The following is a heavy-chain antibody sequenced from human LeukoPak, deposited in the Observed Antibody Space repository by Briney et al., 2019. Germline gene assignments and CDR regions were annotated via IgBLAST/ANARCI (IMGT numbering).Heavy chain of an antibody. Sequence: PGGSLRLSCAASGFTFTNAWMSWVRQAPGKGLEWIGFIYYSGSTNYNPSLKSRVTISVDTSKNQFSLKLSSVTAADTAVYYCARDRSGYQDRYFDYWGQGTLVTASS. CDR1: GFTFTNAW. CDR2: IYYSGST. CDR3: ARDRSGYQDRYFDY. J-gene: IGHJ4*02. V-gene: IGHV4-59*01. D-gene: IGHD5-18*01.